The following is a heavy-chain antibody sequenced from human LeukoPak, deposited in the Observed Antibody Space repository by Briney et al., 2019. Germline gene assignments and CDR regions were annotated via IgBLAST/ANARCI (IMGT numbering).Heavy chain of an antibody. Sequence: SETLSLTCTVSGDSISSYFWSWIRQPAGKGLEWIGRIYTTGSTNYNPSLKSRVTMSVDTSKNQFSLKLSSVTAADTAVYYCARHWGSSPGPNDYWGQGTLVTVSS. CDR1: GDSISSYF. CDR2: IYTTGST. V-gene: IGHV4-4*07. CDR3: ARHWGSSPGPNDY. D-gene: IGHD6-6*01. J-gene: IGHJ4*02.